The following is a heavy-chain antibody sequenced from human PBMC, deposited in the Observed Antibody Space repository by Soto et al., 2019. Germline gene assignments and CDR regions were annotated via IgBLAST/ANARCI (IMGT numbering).Heavy chain of an antibody. D-gene: IGHD1-26*01. CDR1: GYSFTSYS. CDR3: ARHSLGGSYYSMYPYYYHGMDV. J-gene: IGHJ6*02. V-gene: IGHV5-51*01. CDR2: IYPGDSGT. Sequence: GTSLEISCKAFGYSFTSYSIGWMGQIPGKGLEWIGIIYPGDSGTRYSPSLQGQVTISADKSISTAYLQWSSLKASDTAMYYCARHSLGGSYYSMYPYYYHGMDVWGQGTTVTVSS.